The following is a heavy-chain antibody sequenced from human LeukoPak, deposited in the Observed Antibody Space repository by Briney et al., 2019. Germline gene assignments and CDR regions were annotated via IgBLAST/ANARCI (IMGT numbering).Heavy chain of an antibody. V-gene: IGHV4-59*01. CDR2: IYYSGST. CDR3: AGHGRYYFDY. Sequence: KPSETLSLTCTVSGGSISSYYWSWIRQPPGKGLEWIGYIYYSGSTNYNPSLKSRVTISVDTSKNQFSLKLSPVTAADTAVYYCAGHGRYYFDYWGQGTLVTVSS. J-gene: IGHJ4*02. D-gene: IGHD1-26*01. CDR1: GGSISSYY.